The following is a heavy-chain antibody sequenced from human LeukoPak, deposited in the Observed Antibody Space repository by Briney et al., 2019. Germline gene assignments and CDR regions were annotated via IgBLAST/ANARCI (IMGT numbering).Heavy chain of an antibody. J-gene: IGHJ4*02. CDR3: ARGYYYGSGSYYSSFDY. Sequence: ASVKVSCKASGYTFTSYAMHWVRQAPGQGLEWMGIINPSGGSTSYAQKFQGRVTMTRDTSTSTVYMELSSLRSEDTAVYYCARGYYYGSGSYYSSFDYWGQGTLVTVSS. D-gene: IGHD3-10*01. CDR2: INPSGGST. CDR1: GYTFTSYA. V-gene: IGHV1-46*01.